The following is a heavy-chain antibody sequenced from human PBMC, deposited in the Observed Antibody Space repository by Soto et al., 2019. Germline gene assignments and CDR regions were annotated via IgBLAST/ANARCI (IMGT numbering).Heavy chain of an antibody. Sequence: ASVKVSCKASGYTFSSYYMNWVRQAPGQGLEWMGRINANNGYTTYAQSFLGRVTMTTDTSTSTAYMELRSLRSDDTAVYYCARDGEGIAVPGNSFDIWGQGTMVTVSS. CDR2: INANNGYT. V-gene: IGHV1-18*04. CDR1: GYTFSSYY. D-gene: IGHD6-19*01. CDR3: ARDGEGIAVPGNSFDI. J-gene: IGHJ3*02.